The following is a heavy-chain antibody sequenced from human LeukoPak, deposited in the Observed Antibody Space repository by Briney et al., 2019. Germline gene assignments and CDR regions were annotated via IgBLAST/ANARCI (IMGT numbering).Heavy chain of an antibody. CDR1: GGSISSSSHY. Sequence: SETLSLTCAVSGGSISSSSHYWGWIRQAPGKRLECIGTIYYSGSSYYNPSLKSRVTMSVDTSKNQFSLRLSSVTAADTAVYYCASLPAITTYYYYYMDVWGQGTRVTVSS. CDR3: ASLPAITTYYYYYMDV. J-gene: IGHJ6*03. D-gene: IGHD5-12*01. CDR2: IYYSGSS. V-gene: IGHV4-39*01.